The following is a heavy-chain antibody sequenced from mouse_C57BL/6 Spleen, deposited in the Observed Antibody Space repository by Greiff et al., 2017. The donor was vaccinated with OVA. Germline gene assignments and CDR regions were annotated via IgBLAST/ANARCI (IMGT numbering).Heavy chain of an antibody. CDR1: GFTFSSYA. Sequence: DVKLQESGGGLVKPGGSLKLSCAASGFTFSSYAMSWVRQTPEKRLEWVATISDGGSYTYYPDNVKGRITISRDNAKNNLYLQMSHLKSEDTAMYYCARDEGGDYYGSSSFAYWGQGTLVTVSA. D-gene: IGHD1-1*01. CDR2: ISDGGSYT. J-gene: IGHJ3*01. V-gene: IGHV5-4*01. CDR3: ARDEGGDYYGSSSFAY.